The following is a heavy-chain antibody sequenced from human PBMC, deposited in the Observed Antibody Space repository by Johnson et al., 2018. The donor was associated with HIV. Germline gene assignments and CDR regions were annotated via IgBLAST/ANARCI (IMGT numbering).Heavy chain of an antibody. V-gene: IGHV3-30*04. Sequence: QVQLVESGGGVVQPGRSLRLSCAASGFTFSSYAMHWVRQAPGKGLEWVAVISYDGSNKYYADSVEGRFTISRDNSKNTLYLQMNSLRAEDTAVYYWARASQWELDFDAFDIWGQGIMVTVSS. CDR1: GFTFSSYA. D-gene: IGHD1-26*01. CDR2: ISYDGSNK. J-gene: IGHJ3*02. CDR3: ARASQWELDFDAFDI.